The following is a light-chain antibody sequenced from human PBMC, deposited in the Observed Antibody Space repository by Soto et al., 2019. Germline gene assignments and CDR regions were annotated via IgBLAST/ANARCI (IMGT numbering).Light chain of an antibody. Sequence: EIVMTQCPATLSVSPGERATLSCRASQSVSTNLAWYQQKPGQAPRLLIYDASTRATGLPARFSGSGSGTEFTLTISSLQSEDFGVYYCHQYNNWPITSGQGTRLEI. V-gene: IGKV3-15*01. CDR2: DAS. CDR3: HQYNNWPIT. CDR1: QSVSTN. J-gene: IGKJ5*01.